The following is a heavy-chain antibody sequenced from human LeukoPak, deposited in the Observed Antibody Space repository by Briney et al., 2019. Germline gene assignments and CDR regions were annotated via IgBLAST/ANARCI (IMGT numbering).Heavy chain of an antibody. CDR3: AREGGDPRWLDP. D-gene: IGHD6-25*01. J-gene: IGHJ5*02. V-gene: IGHV4-4*07. Sequence: SETLSLTCTVSGGSISSYYWTWIRQSAGKGLEWIGRINTSGSTNYNPSLRSRVTMSVNTSKDQFSLNLTSVTAADTAVYSCAREGGDPRWLDPWGQGTLVTVSS. CDR1: GGSISSYY. CDR2: INTSGST.